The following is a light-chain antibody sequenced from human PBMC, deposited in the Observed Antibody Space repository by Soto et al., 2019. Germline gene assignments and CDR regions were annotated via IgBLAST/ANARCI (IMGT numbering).Light chain of an antibody. Sequence: EIVMTQSPATLSVSPGERATLSCRASQSVSSNLAWYQQKPGQAPSLLIYDASNRATDIPARFSGSGSGTDFTLTISSLEPEDFVVYYCQQRSYWPLTFGQGTKVDI. CDR3: QQRSYWPLT. J-gene: IGKJ1*01. CDR1: QSVSSN. V-gene: IGKV3-11*01. CDR2: DAS.